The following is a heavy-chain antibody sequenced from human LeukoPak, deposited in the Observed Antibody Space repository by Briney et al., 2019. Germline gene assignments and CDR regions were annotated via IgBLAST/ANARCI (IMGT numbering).Heavy chain of an antibody. D-gene: IGHD2-15*01. Sequence: GGSLRLSCAASGFAFSIYWMSWVRQAPGRGLEWVANMNQDGSERYFVDSVKGRFTISRDNAKNSLYLQMNSLRAEDTAVYYCARASFKGSSDVVVVAAPRYFDYWGQGTLVTVSS. J-gene: IGHJ4*02. CDR1: GFAFSIYW. CDR3: ARASFKGSSDVVVVAAPRYFDY. CDR2: MNQDGSER. V-gene: IGHV3-7*01.